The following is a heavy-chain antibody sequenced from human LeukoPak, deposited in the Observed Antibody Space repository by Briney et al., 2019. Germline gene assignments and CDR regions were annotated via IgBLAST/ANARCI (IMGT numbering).Heavy chain of an antibody. CDR1: GFTFSSYG. Sequence: GGSLRLSCAASGFTFSSYGMHWVRLAPGKGLEWVAFIRYDGSNKYYADSVKGRFTISRDNSKNTLYLQMNSLRAEDTAVYYCASITPPRAEYFQHWGQGTLVTVSS. J-gene: IGHJ1*01. CDR2: IRYDGSNK. CDR3: ASITPPRAEYFQH. D-gene: IGHD2-15*01. V-gene: IGHV3-30*02.